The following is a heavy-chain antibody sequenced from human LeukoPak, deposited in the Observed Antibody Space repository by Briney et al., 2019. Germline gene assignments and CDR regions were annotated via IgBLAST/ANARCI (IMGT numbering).Heavy chain of an antibody. CDR3: ARGVIVVVPAATGPTDY. CDR2: ISSSSSYI. D-gene: IGHD2-2*01. V-gene: IGHV3-21*01. Sequence: GGSLRLSCAASGFTFSSYSMNWVRQAPGKGLEWVSSISSSSSYIYYADSVKGRFTIYRDNAKNSLYLQMNSLRAEDTAVYYCARGVIVVVPAATGPTDYWGQGTLVTVSS. J-gene: IGHJ4*02. CDR1: GFTFSSYS.